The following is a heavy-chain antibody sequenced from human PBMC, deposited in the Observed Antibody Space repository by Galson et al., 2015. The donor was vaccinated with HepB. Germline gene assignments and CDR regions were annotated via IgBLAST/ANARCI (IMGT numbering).Heavy chain of an antibody. J-gene: IGHJ6*02. D-gene: IGHD3-22*01. CDR3: ARGLTGRSSGFYFYYYAMDV. Sequence: SLRLSCAASGFTFSSYAIHWVRQAPGKGLEWVAVISYDGSNKYYADSVKGRFTISRDNSKNTLFLLMNSLRAEDAAVYYCARGLTGRSSGFYFYYYAMDVWGQGTTVTVSS. V-gene: IGHV3-30-3*01. CDR1: GFTFSSYA. CDR2: ISYDGSNK.